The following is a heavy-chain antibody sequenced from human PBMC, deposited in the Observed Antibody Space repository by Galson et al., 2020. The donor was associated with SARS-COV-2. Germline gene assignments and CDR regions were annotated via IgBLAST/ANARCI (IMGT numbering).Heavy chain of an antibody. CDR2: IYYSGST. CDR1: GGSISSGGYY. Sequence: SQTLSLTCTVSGGSISSGGYYWSWIRQHPGKGLEWIGYIYYSGSTYYNPSLKSRVTISVDTSKNQFSLNLRSVTAADTAVYYCARHNDFWSGYYRRFDPWGQGTLVTVSS. J-gene: IGHJ5*02. D-gene: IGHD3-3*01. CDR3: ARHNDFWSGYYRRFDP. V-gene: IGHV4-31*03.